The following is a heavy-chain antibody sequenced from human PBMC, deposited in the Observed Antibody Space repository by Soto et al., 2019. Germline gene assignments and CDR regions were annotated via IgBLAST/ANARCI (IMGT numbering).Heavy chain of an antibody. J-gene: IGHJ6*03. Sequence: SETLSLTCAVYGGSFSGYYWSWIRQPPGKGLEWIGEINHSGSTNYNPSLKSRVTISVDTPKNQFSLKLSSVTAADTAVYYCARGPSSSSYYYYYMDVWGKGTTVTVSS. CDR1: GGSFSGYY. CDR2: INHSGST. V-gene: IGHV4-34*01. CDR3: ARGPSSSSYYYYYMDV. D-gene: IGHD6-6*01.